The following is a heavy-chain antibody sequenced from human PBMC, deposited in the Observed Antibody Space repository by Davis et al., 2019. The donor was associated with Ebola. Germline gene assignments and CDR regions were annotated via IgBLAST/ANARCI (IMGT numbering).Heavy chain of an antibody. Sequence: GGSLRLSCAASGFTFSDYYMSWIRQAPGKGLEWVSYISSSGSTLYYADSVKGRFTISRDNAKNSLYLQMNSLRAEDTAVYYCARDSHYDILTGYFRWYYYGMDVWGQGTTVTVSS. CDR3: ARDSHYDILTGYFRWYYYGMDV. CDR2: ISSSGSTL. CDR1: GFTFSDYY. J-gene: IGHJ6*02. D-gene: IGHD3-9*01. V-gene: IGHV3-11*01.